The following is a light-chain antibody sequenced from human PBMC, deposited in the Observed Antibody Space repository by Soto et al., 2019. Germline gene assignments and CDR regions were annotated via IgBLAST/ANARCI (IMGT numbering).Light chain of an antibody. CDR2: SNN. CDR1: SSNIGSNT. V-gene: IGLV1-44*01. CDR3: APWDDSLNGPHVV. J-gene: IGLJ2*01. Sequence: QSVLTQPPSASGTPGQRVTISCSGSSSNIGSNTVNWYQQLPGTAPKLLIYSNNQRPSGVPDRFSGSKSGTSASLAISGLQSEDEADYYCAPWDDSLNGPHVVFGGGTKVTVL.